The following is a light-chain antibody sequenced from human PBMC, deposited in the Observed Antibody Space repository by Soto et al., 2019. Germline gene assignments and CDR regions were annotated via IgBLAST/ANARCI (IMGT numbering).Light chain of an antibody. CDR1: QSVSSSY. J-gene: IGKJ3*01. CDR2: GAS. Sequence: EIVLTQSPGTLSLSPGERATLSCRASQSVSSSYLAWYQQKPGQAPRLLIYGASGRATGIPDRFSGSRSGADFTPTTSSLEPEDFAVYYCQQYGSSPLFTFGPGTKVDIK. CDR3: QQYGSSPLFT. V-gene: IGKV3-20*01.